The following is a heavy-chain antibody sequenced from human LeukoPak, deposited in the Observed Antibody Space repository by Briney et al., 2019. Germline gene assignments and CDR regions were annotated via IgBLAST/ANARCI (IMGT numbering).Heavy chain of an antibody. CDR3: AMCSNSGMLGMDV. V-gene: IGHV1-24*01. CDR1: GYTLTELS. CDR2: FDPEDGET. J-gene: IGHJ6*02. D-gene: IGHD4-23*01. Sequence: ASVKVSCKVSGYTLTELSMHWVRQAPGKGLEWMGGFDPEDGETIYAQKFQGRVTMTRNTSISTAYMELSSLRSEDTAVYYCAMCSNSGMLGMDVWGQGTTVTVSS.